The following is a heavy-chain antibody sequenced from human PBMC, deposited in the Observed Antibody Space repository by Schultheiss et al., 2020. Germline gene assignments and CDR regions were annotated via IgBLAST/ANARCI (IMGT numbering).Heavy chain of an antibody. V-gene: IGHV3-30*03. CDR2: ISYDGSNK. Sequence: SLKISCAASGFTFSSYGMHWVRQAPGKGLEWVAVISYDGSNKYYADSVKGRFTISRDNSKNTLYLQMNSLRAEDTAVYYCARASGYWEEYYYYGMDVWGQGTTVT. J-gene: IGHJ6*02. CDR1: GFTFSSYG. CDR3: ARASGYWEEYYYYGMDV. D-gene: IGHD3-3*01.